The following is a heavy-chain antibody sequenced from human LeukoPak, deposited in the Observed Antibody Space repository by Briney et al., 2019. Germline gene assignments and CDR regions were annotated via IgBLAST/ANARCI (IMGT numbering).Heavy chain of an antibody. D-gene: IGHD3-16*02. V-gene: IGHV3-53*05. CDR1: GFTVSSNY. CDR2: IYSGGST. Sequence: GGSLRLSCAASGFTVSSNYMSWVRQAPGKGLEWVSVIYSGGSTYYADSAKGRFTISRDNSKNTLYLEMNSLRAEDTAVFYCAKDGVILAPGIYWYMDVWGRGTTVTVSS. CDR3: AKDGVILAPGIYWYMDV. J-gene: IGHJ6*03.